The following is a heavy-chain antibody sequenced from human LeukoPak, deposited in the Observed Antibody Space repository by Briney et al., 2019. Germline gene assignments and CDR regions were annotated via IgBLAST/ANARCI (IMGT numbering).Heavy chain of an antibody. CDR1: GFTFSSYG. D-gene: IGHD6-19*01. CDR2: ISYDGSNK. J-gene: IGHJ4*02. V-gene: IGHV3-30*18. CDR3: AKGAALDSSGWYK. Sequence: PGGSLRLSCAASGFTFSSYGMHWVRQAPGKGLEWVAVISYDGSNKYYADSVKGRFTISRDNSKNTLYLQMNSLRAEDTAVYYCAKGAALDSSGWYKWGQGTLVTVSS.